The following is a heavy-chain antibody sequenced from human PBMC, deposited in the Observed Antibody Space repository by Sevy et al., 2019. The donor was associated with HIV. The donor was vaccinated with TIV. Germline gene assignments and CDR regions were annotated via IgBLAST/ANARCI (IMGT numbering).Heavy chain of an antibody. D-gene: IGHD3-22*01. Sequence: RGSLRLSCAASGFTFSNYAMNWVRQAPGKGLEWVSGISATGESTYYADSVKGHFTISRDNSRNTLYLQMNSLRAEDTAVYYCAKRDSSGLYTALSVFDSWGLGTLVTVSS. V-gene: IGHV3-23*01. CDR3: AKRDSSGLYTALSVFDS. CDR1: GFTFSNYA. J-gene: IGHJ4*02. CDR2: ISATGEST.